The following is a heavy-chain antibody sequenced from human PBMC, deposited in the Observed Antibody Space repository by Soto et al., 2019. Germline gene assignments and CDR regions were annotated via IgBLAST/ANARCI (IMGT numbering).Heavy chain of an antibody. D-gene: IGHD2-2*01. CDR3: ALIKDCSRTDCYLASFDP. V-gene: IGHV2-26*01. Sequence: QVTLKESGPVVVKPTKTLTLTCTVSGFPLSNARLGVTWIRQPPGRPREGLAHIFSNDAKSYTTSLKNRLTIPKDTSKSQVVLTMTNMDPVDSATYYCALIKDCSRTDCYLASFDPWGQGTLVTVSS. J-gene: IGHJ5*02. CDR1: GFPLSNARLG. CDR2: IFSNDAK.